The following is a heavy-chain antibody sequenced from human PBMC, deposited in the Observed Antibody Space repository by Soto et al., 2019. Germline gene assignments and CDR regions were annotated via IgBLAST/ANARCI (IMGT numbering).Heavy chain of an antibody. V-gene: IGHV1-2*04. Sequence: GASVKVSCKASGYTFTGYYMHWVRQAPGQGLEWMGWINPNSGGTNYAQKFQGWVTMTRDTSISTAYMELSSLRSEDTAVYYCARSTSSWYDAFDIWGQETMVTVSS. D-gene: IGHD6-13*01. CDR3: ARSTSSWYDAFDI. CDR1: GYTFTGYY. J-gene: IGHJ3*02. CDR2: INPNSGGT.